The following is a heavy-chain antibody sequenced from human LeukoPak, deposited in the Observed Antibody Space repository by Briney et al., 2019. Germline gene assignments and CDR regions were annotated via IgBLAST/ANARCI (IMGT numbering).Heavy chain of an antibody. V-gene: IGHV1-69*04. CDR3: ASPSGDYDSSGDDY. CDR1: GGTFTSYA. J-gene: IGHJ4*02. CDR2: IIPILGIA. D-gene: IGHD3-22*01. Sequence: GASVKVSCKASGGTFTSYAISWVRQAPGQGLGWMGRIIPILGIANYAQKFQGRVTITADTSTSTAYMELSSLRSEDTAVYYCASPSGDYDSSGDDYWGQGTLVTVSS.